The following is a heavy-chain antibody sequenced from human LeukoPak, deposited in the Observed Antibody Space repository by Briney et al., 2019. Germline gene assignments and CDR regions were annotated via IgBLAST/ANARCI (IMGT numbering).Heavy chain of an antibody. Sequence: PSETLSLTCTVSGGSISSYYWSWIQQPPGKGLEWIGYIYYSGSTNYNPSLKSRVTISVDTSKNQFSLKLSSVTAADTAVYYCARGNINYYDSSGYYKPHFDYWGQGTLVTVSS. J-gene: IGHJ4*02. CDR2: IYYSGST. D-gene: IGHD3-22*01. CDR1: GGSISSYY. CDR3: ARGNINYYDSSGYYKPHFDY. V-gene: IGHV4-59*01.